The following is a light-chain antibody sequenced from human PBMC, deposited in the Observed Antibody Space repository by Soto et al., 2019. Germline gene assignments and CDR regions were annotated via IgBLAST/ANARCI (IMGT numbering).Light chain of an antibody. V-gene: IGKV3-20*01. CDR1: HSVSSTS. Sequence: ALTSVILYLCAGARANLSCRASHSVSSTSLAWYHQKPGQPPRLLMYGASSMATGIPDRFSGSGSGTDFTLTICILEPEDFSIYYCQLCASSLITFGEGTRLEIK. CDR2: GAS. CDR3: QLCASSLIT. J-gene: IGKJ5*01.